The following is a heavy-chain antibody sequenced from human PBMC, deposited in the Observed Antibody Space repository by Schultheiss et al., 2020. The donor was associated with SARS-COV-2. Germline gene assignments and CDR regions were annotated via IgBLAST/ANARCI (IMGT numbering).Heavy chain of an antibody. CDR3: ARVGGHPVYNWFDP. J-gene: IGHJ5*02. V-gene: IGHV4-31*01. D-gene: IGHD3-16*01. CDR1: GYSISSGYY. Sequence: SQTLSLTCAVSGYSISSGYYWSWIRQHPGKGLEWIGYLYYSGSTYYNPSVKSLVTISVDTSKNQFSLKLSSVTAADTAVYYCARVGGHPVYNWFDPWGQGTLVTV. CDR2: LYYSGST.